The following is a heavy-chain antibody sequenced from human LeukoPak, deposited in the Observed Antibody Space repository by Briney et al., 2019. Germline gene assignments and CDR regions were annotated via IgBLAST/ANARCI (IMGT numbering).Heavy chain of an antibody. CDR3: ARGSIVVVTAIPGDGMDV. J-gene: IGHJ6*02. Sequence: GRSLRLSRAASVFTLSDYEMHWVGHVTGKSLEWVSAICPAGDVYYSGSVKGRFTVSRDSAKNSLSLQMNSMRAGDTAMYYCARGSIVVVTAIPGDGMDVWGQGTTVTVSS. D-gene: IGHD2-21*02. CDR1: VFTLSDYE. V-gene: IGHV3-13*04. CDR2: ICPAGDV.